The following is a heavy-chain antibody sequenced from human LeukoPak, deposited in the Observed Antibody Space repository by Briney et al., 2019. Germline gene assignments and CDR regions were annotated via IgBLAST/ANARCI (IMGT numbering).Heavy chain of an antibody. J-gene: IGHJ4*02. Sequence: PGGSLRLSCAASGFTFSSYAMNWVRPAPRKGLEWVANINQNGSEKYFVDSVKGRFTISRDNAKNSLFVQMNSLRAEDTAVYYCVRKGYSGYERPFDYWGQGIRVTVSS. CDR1: GFTFSSYA. CDR2: INQNGSEK. D-gene: IGHD5-12*01. CDR3: VRKGYSGYERPFDY. V-gene: IGHV3-7*01.